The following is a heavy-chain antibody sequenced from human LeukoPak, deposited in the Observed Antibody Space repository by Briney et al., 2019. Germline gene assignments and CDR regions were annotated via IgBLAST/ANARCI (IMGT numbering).Heavy chain of an antibody. J-gene: IGHJ3*02. Sequence: GGSLRLSCAASGFTFSNAWMSWVRQAPGKGLEWVGRIKSKTDGGTTDYAAPVKGRFTISRDDSKNTLYLQMNSLRAEDTAVYYCAKDPKGTVGYDILTGYSIDAFDIWGQGTMVTVSS. CDR2: IKSKTDGGTT. CDR3: AKDPKGTVGYDILTGYSIDAFDI. CDR1: GFTFSNAW. D-gene: IGHD3-9*01. V-gene: IGHV3-15*01.